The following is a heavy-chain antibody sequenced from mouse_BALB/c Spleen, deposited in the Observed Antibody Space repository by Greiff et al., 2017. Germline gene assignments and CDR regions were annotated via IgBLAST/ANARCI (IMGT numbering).Heavy chain of an antibody. J-gene: IGHJ1*01. Sequence: VQLQQSGAELMKPGASVKISCKATGYTFSSYWIEWVKQRPGHGLEWIGEILPGSGSTNYNEKFKGKATFTADTSSNTAYMQLSSLTSEDSAVYYCARRITTVVDWYFDVWGAGTTVTVSS. D-gene: IGHD1-1*01. V-gene: IGHV1-9*01. CDR2: ILPGSGST. CDR1: GYTFSSYW. CDR3: ARRITTVVDWYFDV.